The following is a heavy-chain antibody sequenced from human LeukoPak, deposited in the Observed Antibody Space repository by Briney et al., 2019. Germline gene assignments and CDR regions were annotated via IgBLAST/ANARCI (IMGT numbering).Heavy chain of an antibody. CDR1: GGSISSYY. CDR2: IYYNGST. Sequence: PSETLSLTCTVSGGSISSYYWSWIRQPPGKGLEWIGYIYYNGSTNYNPSLKSRVTISVDTSKNQFSLKLSSVTAADTAVYYCARAFGYYGLDWGQGTLVTVSS. CDR3: ARAFGYYGLD. V-gene: IGHV4-59*01. J-gene: IGHJ4*02. D-gene: IGHD3-10*01.